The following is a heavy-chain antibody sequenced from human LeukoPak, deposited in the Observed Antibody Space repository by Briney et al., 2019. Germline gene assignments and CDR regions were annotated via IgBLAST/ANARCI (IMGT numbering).Heavy chain of an antibody. V-gene: IGHV4-38-2*01. CDR3: ARGRYCSSTSCPYYFDY. J-gene: IGHJ4*02. Sequence: SETLSLTCAVPGYSISSGYYWGGTRRPPGKGREGMGTIYKSGSTYYNPSLKSRVTISVDTSKNQFSLKLSSVTAADTAVYYCARGRYCSSTSCPYYFDYWGQGTLVTVSS. CDR2: IYKSGST. D-gene: IGHD2-2*01. CDR1: GYSISSGYY.